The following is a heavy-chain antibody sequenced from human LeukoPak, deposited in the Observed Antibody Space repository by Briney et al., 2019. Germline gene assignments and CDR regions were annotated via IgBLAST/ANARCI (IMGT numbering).Heavy chain of an antibody. CDR2: ISGSSRTM. CDR3: ARDLGLYDYGGNIDY. D-gene: IGHD4-23*01. CDR1: GFTFSSYS. Sequence: GGSLRLSCAASGFTFSSYSMHWIRQPPGKGLEWVSYISGSSRTMYYVDSVKGRFTISRDNAKNSLYLQMNSLRAGDTAVYYCARDLGLYDYGGNIDYWGQGTLVTVSS. J-gene: IGHJ4*02. V-gene: IGHV3-48*04.